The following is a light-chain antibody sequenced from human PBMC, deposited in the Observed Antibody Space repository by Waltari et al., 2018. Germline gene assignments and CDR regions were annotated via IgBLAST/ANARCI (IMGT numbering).Light chain of an antibody. Sequence: CRARQSVTNYLAWYQQKPGQAPRLRIYDTSNRATGIPARFSGSGFGTDFTLTISSLEPEDFAVYYCQQRRNWPLTFGGGTKVEIK. V-gene: IGKV3-11*01. J-gene: IGKJ4*01. CDR1: QSVTNY. CDR2: DTS. CDR3: QQRRNWPLT.